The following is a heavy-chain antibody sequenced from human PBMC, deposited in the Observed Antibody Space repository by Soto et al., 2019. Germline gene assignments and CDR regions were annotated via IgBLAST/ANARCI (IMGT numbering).Heavy chain of an antibody. CDR3: ARGRYGDY. D-gene: IGHD1-1*01. V-gene: IGHV1-18*01. CDR2: ISAHNGNT. Sequence: QVHLVQSGAEVKKPGASVKVSCKGSGYAFTTYGITWVRQAPGQGLEWMGWISAHNGNTNYAQKRQGRVTVTRDTSTSTAYMELRSLRSDDTAVDYCARGRYGDYWGQGALVTVYS. J-gene: IGHJ4*02. CDR1: GYAFTTYG.